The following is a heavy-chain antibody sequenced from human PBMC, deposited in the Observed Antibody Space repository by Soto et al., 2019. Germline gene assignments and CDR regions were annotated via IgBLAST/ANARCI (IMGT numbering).Heavy chain of an antibody. D-gene: IGHD1-1*01. V-gene: IGHV4-34*01. Sequence: QVQLQQWGAGLLKPSETLSLTCAVFGGSVNSGNYYWSWIRQPPGKGLEWIGEMSHSGGTHFNPSLKRRVTISVDTSKNQFSLKMSSVTAADTALYYCARVERGTATTVVDAFDIWGPGTMVNVSS. CDR2: MSHSGGT. CDR3: ARVERGTATTVVDAFDI. J-gene: IGHJ3*02. CDR1: GGSVNSGNYY.